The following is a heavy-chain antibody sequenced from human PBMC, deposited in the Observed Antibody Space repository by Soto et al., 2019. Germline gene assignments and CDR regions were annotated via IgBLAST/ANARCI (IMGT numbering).Heavy chain of an antibody. J-gene: IGHJ3*02. CDR2: IHDGNGYT. D-gene: IGHD5-12*01. CDR3: ARVQYSGYDFKLAFDI. CDR1: GYTFDNYA. V-gene: IGHV1-3*01. Sequence: QVQLVQSGAQVKKPGASVKVSCKASGYTFDNYALHWVRQAPGRRLEWMGWIHDGNGYTKYSQSFQGRVTITRDTSASTVHMDLSSLRSEDTAVYYCARVQYSGYDFKLAFDIWGQGTRVTVSS.